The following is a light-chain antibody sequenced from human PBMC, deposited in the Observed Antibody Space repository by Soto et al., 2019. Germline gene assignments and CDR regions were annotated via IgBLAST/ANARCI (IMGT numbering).Light chain of an antibody. V-gene: IGLV2-14*01. CDR1: SSDVGGYNY. CDR2: EVS. CDR3: SSYTSSSTHHYV. Sequence: QSALTQPPSVSGSPGQSITISCTGTSSDVGGYNYVSWYQQHPGKAPKLMIYEVSNRPSGVSNRFSGSKSGNTASLTISGLQPEDEADYYCSSYTSSSTHHYVFGTGTKLTVL. J-gene: IGLJ1*01.